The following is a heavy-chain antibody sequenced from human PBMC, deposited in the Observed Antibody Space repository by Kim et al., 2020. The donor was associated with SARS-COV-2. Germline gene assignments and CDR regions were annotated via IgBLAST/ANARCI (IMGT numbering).Heavy chain of an antibody. D-gene: IGHD3-10*01. Sequence: ASVKVSCKASGYTFTSYYMHWVRQAPGQGLEWMGIINPSGGSTSYAQKFQGRVTMTRDTSTSTVYMELSSLRSEDTAVYYCASSSGLLWFGESTLDYWGQGTLVTVSS. J-gene: IGHJ4*02. CDR2: INPSGGST. V-gene: IGHV1-46*01. CDR1: GYTFTSYY. CDR3: ASSSGLLWFGESTLDY.